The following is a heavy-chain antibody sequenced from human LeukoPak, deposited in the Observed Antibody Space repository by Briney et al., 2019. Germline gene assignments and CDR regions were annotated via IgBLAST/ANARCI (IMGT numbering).Heavy chain of an antibody. V-gene: IGHV1-8*01. CDR3: ARRNNYDFWSGYPRFDP. Sequence: ASVKVSFKASGYTFTSYDINWVRQATGQGLEWMGWMNPNSGNTGYAQKFQGRVTITRNTSISTAYMELSSLRSEDTAMYYCARRNNYDFWSGYPRFDPWGQGTLVTVSS. CDR1: GYTFTSYD. CDR2: MNPNSGNT. D-gene: IGHD3-3*01. J-gene: IGHJ5*02.